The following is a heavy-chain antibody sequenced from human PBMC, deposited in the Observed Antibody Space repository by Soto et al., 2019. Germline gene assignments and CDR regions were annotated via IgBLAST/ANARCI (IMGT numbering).Heavy chain of an antibody. CDR3: AKMGGEDIVVVVAADIYYYYYYMDV. CDR2: ISGSGGST. CDR1: GFTFSSYA. J-gene: IGHJ6*03. V-gene: IGHV3-23*01. Sequence: GGSLRLSCAASGFTFSSYAMSWVRQAPGKGLEWVSAISGSGGSTYYADSVKGRFTISRDNSKNTLYLQMNSRRAEDTVVYYCAKMGGEDIVVVVAADIYYYYYYMDVWGKGTTVTVSS. D-gene: IGHD2-15*01.